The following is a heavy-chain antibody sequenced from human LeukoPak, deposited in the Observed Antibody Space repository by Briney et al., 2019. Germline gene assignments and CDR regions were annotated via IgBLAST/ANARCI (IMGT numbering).Heavy chain of an antibody. CDR1: GYTFTGYY. Sequence: ASVKVSCKASGYTFTGYYMHWVRQAPGQGLEWMGWINPNSGGTNYAQKFQGRVTMTRDTSISTAYMELSRLRSDDTAVYYCARYMKREYQAHNWFDPWGQGTLVTVSS. D-gene: IGHD2-2*01. CDR3: ARYMKREYQAHNWFDP. V-gene: IGHV1-2*02. J-gene: IGHJ5*02. CDR2: INPNSGGT.